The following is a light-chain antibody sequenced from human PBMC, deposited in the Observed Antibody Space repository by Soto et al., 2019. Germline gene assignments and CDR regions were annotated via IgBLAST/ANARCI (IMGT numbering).Light chain of an antibody. Sequence: DIALTQSPDSLVVSLGERATITCKTGRTVLSTSNNKNYLAWYQQRPGQPPKLLMYYASTRASGVPDRFIASGSATEFTLTVAGLQPEDVAVYYCHQYYSSPYSFGQGTRLEI. V-gene: IGKV4-1*01. CDR3: HQYYSSPYS. J-gene: IGKJ2*01. CDR2: YAS. CDR1: RTVLSTSNNKNY.